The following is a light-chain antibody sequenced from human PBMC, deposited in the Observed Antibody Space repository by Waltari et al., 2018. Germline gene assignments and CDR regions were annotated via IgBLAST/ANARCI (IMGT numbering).Light chain of an antibody. CDR1: HGITNY. CDR3: QDYGSAPYS. V-gene: IGKV1-27*01. Sequence: DIQMTQSPPSLSAFVGDRVTINCRASHGITNYLAWYQQKPGKGPELLIYGASTLQSGVPSRFSGSGSGTDFTLTISSLQPEDVGSYYCQDYGSAPYSFGPGTKVEI. CDR2: GAS. J-gene: IGKJ2*03.